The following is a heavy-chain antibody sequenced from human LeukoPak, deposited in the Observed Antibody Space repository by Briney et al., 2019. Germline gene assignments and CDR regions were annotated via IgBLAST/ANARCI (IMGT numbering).Heavy chain of an antibody. Sequence: TASETLSLTCTVSGGSISSYYWSWIRQPPGKGLEWIGYIYYSGSTNYNPSLKSRVTISVDTSKNQFSLKLSTVTAADTAVYYCARGYYYDSSGYPDAFDIWGQGTMVTVSS. J-gene: IGHJ3*02. V-gene: IGHV4-59*01. CDR2: IYYSGST. CDR1: GGSISSYY. CDR3: ARGYYYDSSGYPDAFDI. D-gene: IGHD3-22*01.